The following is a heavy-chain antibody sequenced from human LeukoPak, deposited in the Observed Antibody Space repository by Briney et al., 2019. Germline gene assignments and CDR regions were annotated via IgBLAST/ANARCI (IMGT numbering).Heavy chain of an antibody. V-gene: IGHV3-74*01. CDR3: AREYSSGWTSDY. Sequence: PGGSLRLSCAASGFTFSSYAMSWVRQAPGKGLVWVSRINSDGNYTTYADSVKGRFTISRDNAKNTLSLQMNSLRAEDTAVYYCAREYSSGWTSDYWGQGTLVTVSS. D-gene: IGHD6-19*01. J-gene: IGHJ4*02. CDR2: INSDGNYT. CDR1: GFTFSSYA.